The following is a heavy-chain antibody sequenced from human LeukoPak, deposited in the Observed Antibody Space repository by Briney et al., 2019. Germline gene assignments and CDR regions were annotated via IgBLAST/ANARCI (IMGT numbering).Heavy chain of an antibody. D-gene: IGHD1-26*01. V-gene: IGHV3-23*01. J-gene: IGHJ4*02. Sequence: GGSLRLSCAASGFTFSSYAMSWVRQAPGRGLEWVSAISGSGGSTYYADSVKGRFTISRDNSKNTLYLQMNSLRAEDTAVYYCAVTGIVGAIFDYWGQGTLVTVSS. CDR3: AVTGIVGAIFDY. CDR2: ISGSGGST. CDR1: GFTFSSYA.